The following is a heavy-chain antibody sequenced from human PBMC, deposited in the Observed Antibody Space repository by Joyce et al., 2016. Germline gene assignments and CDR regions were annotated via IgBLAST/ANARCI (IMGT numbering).Heavy chain of an antibody. CDR2: FNPADCRS. CDR3: ARDGKMTTVTTRGLYGMDV. CDR1: GYTFTANY. V-gene: IGHV1-2*02. J-gene: IGHJ6*02. D-gene: IGHD4-11*01. Sequence: QVQLVQSGAEVKKPGASVKVSCKASGYTFTANYLLWVRQAPGQGREWMGWFNPADCRSNSAQRFQDRITMTRDTSISTAYMELSGLTSDDTAVYYCARDGKMTTVTTRGLYGMDVWGQGSTIAVS.